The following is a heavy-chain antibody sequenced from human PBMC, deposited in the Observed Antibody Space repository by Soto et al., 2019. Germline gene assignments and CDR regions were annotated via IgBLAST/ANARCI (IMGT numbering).Heavy chain of an antibody. D-gene: IGHD3-9*01. J-gene: IGHJ4*02. Sequence: QVHMVQSGPEVKKPGASVKVSCKASGYTFTSFGIRWVRQAPGQGLEWMGRISTYNGNTDYAQKFQDRVTMTTDTSTATADIELRTLRSDDTAVYYCASDDLLTGALDYWGQGTLVTVSS. CDR3: ASDDLLTGALDY. V-gene: IGHV1-18*01. CDR1: GYTFTSFG. CDR2: ISTYNGNT.